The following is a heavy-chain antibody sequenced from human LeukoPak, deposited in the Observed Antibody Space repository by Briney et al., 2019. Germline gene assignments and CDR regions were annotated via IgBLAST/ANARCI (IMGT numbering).Heavy chain of an antibody. Sequence: SVKVSCKASEGTFSSYAISWVRQAPGQGLEWMGRIIPIFGTANYAQKFQGRVTITTDESTSTAYMELSSLRSEDTAVYYCARAPIYCSGGSCYLKAFDIWGQGTMVTVSS. D-gene: IGHD2-15*01. CDR3: ARAPIYCSGGSCYLKAFDI. J-gene: IGHJ3*02. CDR2: IIPIFGTA. V-gene: IGHV1-69*05. CDR1: EGTFSSYA.